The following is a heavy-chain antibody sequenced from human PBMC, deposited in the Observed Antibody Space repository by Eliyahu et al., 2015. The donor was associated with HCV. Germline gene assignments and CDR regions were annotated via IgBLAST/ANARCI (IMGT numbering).Heavy chain of an antibody. V-gene: IGHV3-23*01. J-gene: IGHJ5*01. CDR2: VSKSGAAT. CDR3: AKEDEGSTSPPMKWIDS. Sequence: EVQLLESGGGLVQPGGSLRLSCXASGFXFTNYAMSXVRQAPGKGPEWVSAVSKSGAATFYADSMKGRLTISRDNSKSTLYLQMSSLRAEDTAFYYCAKEDEGSTSPPMKWIDSWGQGTLVTVSS. D-gene: IGHD1-26*01. CDR1: GFXFTNYA.